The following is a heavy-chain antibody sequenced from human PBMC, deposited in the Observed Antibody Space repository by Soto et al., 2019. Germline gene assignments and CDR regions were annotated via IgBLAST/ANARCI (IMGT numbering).Heavy chain of an antibody. CDR2: IYYTGST. Sequence: VYLQRRAQGLVKPSRTLSLPCLVPGVSITSGGSYWAWIGQPPGKGLEWIGYIYYTGSTYYNPSLKSRVTMSLDTSKNQFSLKLSSVTVADTAVYYCARGSQLERDAFDIWGQGTMVTVSS. CDR1: GVSITSGGSY. D-gene: IGHD1-1*01. V-gene: IGHV4-31*03. J-gene: IGHJ3*02. CDR3: ARGSQLERDAFDI.